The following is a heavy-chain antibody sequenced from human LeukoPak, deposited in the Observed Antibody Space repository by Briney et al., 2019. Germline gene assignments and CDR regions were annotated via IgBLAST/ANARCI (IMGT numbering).Heavy chain of an antibody. CDR1: GYTFTSYG. V-gene: IGHV1-18*01. J-gene: IGHJ4*02. CDR2: ISAYNGNI. Sequence: GASVKVSCKASGYTFTSYGISWVRQDPGQGLEWMGWISAYNGNINYAQKLQGRVTMTTDTSTSTAYMELRSLRSDDTAVYYCARDDPEWFGELKVDYWGQGTLVTVSS. CDR3: ARDDPEWFGELKVDY. D-gene: IGHD3-10*01.